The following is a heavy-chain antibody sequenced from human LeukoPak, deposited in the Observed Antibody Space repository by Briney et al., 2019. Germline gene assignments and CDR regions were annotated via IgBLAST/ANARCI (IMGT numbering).Heavy chain of an antibody. J-gene: IGHJ3*02. CDR2: INHSGST. CDR3: ARARKVGATAAFDI. CDR1: GGSFSGYH. V-gene: IGHV4-34*01. Sequence: PSETLSLTCAVYGGSFSGYHWSWIRQPPGKGLEWIGEINHSGSTNYNPSLKSRVTISVDTSKNQFSLKLSSVTAADTAVYYCARARKVGATAAFDIWGQGTMVTVSS. D-gene: IGHD1-26*01.